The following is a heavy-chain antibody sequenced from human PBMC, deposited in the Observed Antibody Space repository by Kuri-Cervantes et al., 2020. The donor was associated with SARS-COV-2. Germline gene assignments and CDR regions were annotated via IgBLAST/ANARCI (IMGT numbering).Heavy chain of an antibody. Sequence: ASVKVSCKASGGSFSNYAISWVRQAPGQGLEWMGWISAYNGNTNYAQKLQGRVTMTTDTSTSTAYMELRSLRSDDTAVYYCATSGDSGAFDIWGQGTMVTVSS. CDR2: ISAYNGNT. J-gene: IGHJ3*02. V-gene: IGHV1-18*01. CDR1: GGSFSNYA. CDR3: ATSGDSGAFDI. D-gene: IGHD7-27*01.